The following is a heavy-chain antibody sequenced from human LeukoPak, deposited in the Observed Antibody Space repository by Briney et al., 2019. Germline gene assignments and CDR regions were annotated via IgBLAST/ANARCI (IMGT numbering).Heavy chain of an antibody. J-gene: IGHJ4*02. CDR3: ARRAAAGSHFDY. CDR1: GFTVSSNY. Sequence: GGSLRLSCAASGFTVSSNYMSWVRQAPGKGLEWVSFIYSDKSTYYADSVKGRFTISRDNSKNTLYLQMNSLRAEDTAVYYCARRAAAGSHFDYWGLGILVTVSS. D-gene: IGHD6-13*01. V-gene: IGHV3-53*01. CDR2: IYSDKST.